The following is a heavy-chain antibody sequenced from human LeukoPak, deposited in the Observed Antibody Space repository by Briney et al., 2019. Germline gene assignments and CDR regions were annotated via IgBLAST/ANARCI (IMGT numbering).Heavy chain of an antibody. V-gene: IGHV3-30*02. Sequence: SGGSLRLSCPASGFTFSSYGMHWVHQAPGKGLEWVAFIRYDGSNKYYADSVKGRFTISRDNSKNTLYLQMNSLRAEDTAVYYCARDQVSVAGTGIDYWGQGTLVTVSS. D-gene: IGHD6-13*01. CDR1: GFTFSSYG. CDR2: IRYDGSNK. CDR3: ARDQVSVAGTGIDY. J-gene: IGHJ4*02.